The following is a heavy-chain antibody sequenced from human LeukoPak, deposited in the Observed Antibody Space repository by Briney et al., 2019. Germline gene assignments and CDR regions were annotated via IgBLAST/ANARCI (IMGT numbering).Heavy chain of an antibody. V-gene: IGHV1-46*01. J-gene: IGHJ4*02. CDR1: GYTFTSYY. CDR2: INPSGGST. CDR3: ASSIAVAGTSLDY. D-gene: IGHD6-19*01. Sequence: GASVKVSCKASGYTFTSYYMHWVRQAPGQGLEWMGIINPSGGSTSYAQKFQGRVTMTTDTSTSTAYMELRSLRSDDTAVYYCASSIAVAGTSLDYWGQGTLVTVSS.